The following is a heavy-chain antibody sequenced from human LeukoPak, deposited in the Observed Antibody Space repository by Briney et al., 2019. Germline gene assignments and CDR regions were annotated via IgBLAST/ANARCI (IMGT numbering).Heavy chain of an antibody. D-gene: IGHD2-15*01. Sequence: GSLRLSCAASGFTFSSYSMNWVRQAPGKGLEWVSYISSSSSTIYYADSVKGRFTISRDNAKNSLYLQMNSLRAEDTAVYYCARVSVVVVAATDVDYWGQGTLVTVSS. CDR3: ARVSVVVVAATDVDY. CDR1: GFTFSSYS. CDR2: ISSSSSTI. J-gene: IGHJ4*02. V-gene: IGHV3-48*04.